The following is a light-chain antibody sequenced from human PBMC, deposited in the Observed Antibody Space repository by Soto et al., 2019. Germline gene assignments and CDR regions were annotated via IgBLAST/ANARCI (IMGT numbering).Light chain of an antibody. CDR2: EVT. V-gene: IGLV2-23*02. Sequence: QSVLTQPASVSGSPGQSITISCTGTSSDVGSHNFVSWYQQRPGKAPKLMIFEVTKRPSGVSSRFSASKSGNTASLTISGVQAEDEADYCCCSYAGTTTWVFGGGTKLTVL. CDR3: CSYAGTTTWV. J-gene: IGLJ2*01. CDR1: SSDVGSHNF.